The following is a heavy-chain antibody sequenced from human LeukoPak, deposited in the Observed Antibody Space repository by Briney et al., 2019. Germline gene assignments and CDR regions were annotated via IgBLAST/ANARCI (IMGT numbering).Heavy chain of an antibody. J-gene: IGHJ5*02. Sequence: SGPTLVKPTQTLTLTCTFSGFSLSTSGVGVGWIRQPPGKALEWLALIYWDDDKLYSPSLKNRLTITKDTSRNQVVLTMTNMDPVDTATYFCAQERPIEIAGPHRAFDPWGQGTLVTVSS. CDR1: GFSLSTSGVG. CDR3: AQERPIEIAGPHRAFDP. V-gene: IGHV2-5*02. CDR2: IYWDDDK. D-gene: IGHD6-19*01.